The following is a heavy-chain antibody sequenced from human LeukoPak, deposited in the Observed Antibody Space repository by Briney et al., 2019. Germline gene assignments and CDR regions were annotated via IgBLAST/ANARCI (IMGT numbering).Heavy chain of an antibody. CDR2: VSKSDGAT. Sequence: GGSLRLSCAASGFTFTTYAMSWVRQAPGKGLEWVSSVSKSDGATYYADSVKGRLTISRDNSKNTLHLQMNGLRAEDTAVYYCARGSYGMDVWGQGTTVTVSS. CDR3: ARGSYGMDV. J-gene: IGHJ6*02. CDR1: GFTFTTYA. V-gene: IGHV3-23*01.